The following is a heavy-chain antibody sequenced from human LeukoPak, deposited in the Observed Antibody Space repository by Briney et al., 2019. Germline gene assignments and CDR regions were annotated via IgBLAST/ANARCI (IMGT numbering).Heavy chain of an antibody. CDR3: ARMGYYGSGSPPYFDY. Sequence: PSGTLSLTCAVSGGSISSSNWWSWVRQPPGKGLEWIGEIYHSGSTNYNPSLKSRVTISVDKSKNQFSLKLSSVTAADTAVYYCARMGYYGSGSPPYFDYWGQGTLVTVSS. CDR1: GGSISSSNW. V-gene: IGHV4-4*02. D-gene: IGHD3-10*01. J-gene: IGHJ4*02. CDR2: IYHSGST.